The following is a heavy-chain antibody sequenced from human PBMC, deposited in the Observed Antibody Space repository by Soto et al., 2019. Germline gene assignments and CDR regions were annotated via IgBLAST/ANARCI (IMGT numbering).Heavy chain of an antibody. D-gene: IGHD3-3*01. Sequence: GGSLRLSCAASGFSFSSYAMHWVRQAPGKGLEWVAVISYDGSNKYYADSVKGRFTISRDNSKNTLYLQMNSLRAEDTAVYYCAREIINDFWSGYFDHDAFDIWGQGTMVTVSS. CDR3: AREIINDFWSGYFDHDAFDI. V-gene: IGHV3-30-3*01. CDR1: GFSFSSYA. CDR2: ISYDGSNK. J-gene: IGHJ3*02.